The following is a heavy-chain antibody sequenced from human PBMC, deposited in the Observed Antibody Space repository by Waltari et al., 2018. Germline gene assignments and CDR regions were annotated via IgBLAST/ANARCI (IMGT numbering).Heavy chain of an antibody. D-gene: IGHD6-13*01. V-gene: IGHV3-72*01. J-gene: IGHJ4*02. Sequence: EVQLVESGGGLVQPGGSLRLSCAASGFTFSDHSMDWVRQAPGKGLEWVGRTRNKANSYTTEYAASVKGRFTISRDDSKNSLYLQMNSLKTEDTAVYYCARDLSSWSDYWGQGTLVTVSS. CDR1: GFTFSDHS. CDR3: ARDLSSWSDY. CDR2: TRNKANSYTT.